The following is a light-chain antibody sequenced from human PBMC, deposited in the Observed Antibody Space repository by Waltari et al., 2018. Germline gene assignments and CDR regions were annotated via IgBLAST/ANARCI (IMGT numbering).Light chain of an antibody. CDR1: QSVLYSYNNKNY. J-gene: IGKJ5*01. CDR3: QQYYSDLLIT. Sequence: DIVMTQSPDSLAVSLGERATINCKSSQSVLYSYNNKNYLAWYQQKPGQPPKLLIYWASTRESGVTDRFTCSGSGTDFTLTISSLQAEDVAVYYCQQYYSDLLITFGQGTRLEIK. V-gene: IGKV4-1*01. CDR2: WAS.